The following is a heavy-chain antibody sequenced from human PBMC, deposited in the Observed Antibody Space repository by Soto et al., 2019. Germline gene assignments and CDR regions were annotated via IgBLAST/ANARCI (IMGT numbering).Heavy chain of an antibody. CDR3: ARSPQDFWRGHPHPWFDP. D-gene: IGHD3-3*01. CDR1: GYTFTSYG. CDR2: ISAYNGNT. J-gene: IGHJ5*02. V-gene: IGHV1-18*04. Sequence: QVQLVQSGAEVKKPGASVKVSCKASGYTFTSYGISWVRQAPGQGLEWMGWISAYNGNTNYAQKLQGRGSMTTDTATSTAYRELRSLRSDDTAVYYCARSPQDFWRGHPHPWFDPWGQGTLVTVSS.